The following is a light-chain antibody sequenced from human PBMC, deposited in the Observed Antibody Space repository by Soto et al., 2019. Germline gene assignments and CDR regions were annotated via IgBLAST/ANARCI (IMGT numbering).Light chain of an antibody. CDR2: AAS. Sequence: DIQLTQSPSFLSASVGDRVTITCRASQGISSYLAWYQQKPGKAPKLLIYAASTLQSGVPSRFSGSGSGTEFTLTISSLQPEDFATYYCQQLNSYPPGFGPGTTVDIK. CDR3: QQLNSYPPG. J-gene: IGKJ3*01. CDR1: QGISSY. V-gene: IGKV1-9*01.